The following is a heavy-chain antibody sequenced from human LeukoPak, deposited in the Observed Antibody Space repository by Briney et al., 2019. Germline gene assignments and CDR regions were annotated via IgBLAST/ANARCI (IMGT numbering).Heavy chain of an antibody. CDR1: GFTFSSYA. V-gene: IGHV3-30-3*01. J-gene: IGHJ4*02. CDR2: ISYDGSNK. CDR3: ARFTMIVYYFDY. Sequence: RSLXLSCAASGFTFSSYAMHWVRQAPGKGLEWVAVISYDGSNKYYADSAKGRFTISRDNSKNTLYLQMNSLRAEDTAVYYCARFTMIVYYFDYWGQGTLVTVSS. D-gene: IGHD3-22*01.